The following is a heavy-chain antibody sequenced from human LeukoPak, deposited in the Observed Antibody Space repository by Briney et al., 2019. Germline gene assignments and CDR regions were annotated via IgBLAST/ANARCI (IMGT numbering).Heavy chain of an antibody. J-gene: IGHJ4*02. CDR1: GFTFSKAW. CDR3: WAIVLVAARIDY. CDR2: IKSESDGETA. V-gene: IGHV3-15*01. Sequence: NAGGSLRLSCAASGFTFSKAWMSWVRQAPGKGLEWVGRIKSESDGETADYAAPVKDRFTISRDDSKNTLYLQMNSLKTEDTAVYYCWAIVLVAARIDYWGQGTLVTVSS. D-gene: IGHD2-2*01.